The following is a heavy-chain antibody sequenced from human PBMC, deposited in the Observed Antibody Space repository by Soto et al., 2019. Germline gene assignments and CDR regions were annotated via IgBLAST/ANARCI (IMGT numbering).Heavy chain of an antibody. CDR3: ARDLSLDSYGQPPSGMDV. Sequence: GASVKFSCKASGYTFTSYGFNWVRQARGQRLEWMGWISAYNGNTNYAQNRHGRVTMTTDTSTSTAYMELRSLRSDDTAVYYCARDLSLDSYGQPPSGMDVWGQGTTVTVSS. CDR2: ISAYNGNT. D-gene: IGHD5-18*01. J-gene: IGHJ6*02. V-gene: IGHV1-18*01. CDR1: GYTFTSYG.